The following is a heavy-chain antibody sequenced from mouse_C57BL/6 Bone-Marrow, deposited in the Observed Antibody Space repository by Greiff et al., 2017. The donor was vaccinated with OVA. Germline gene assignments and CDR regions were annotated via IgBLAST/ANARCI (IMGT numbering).Heavy chain of an antibody. CDR3: TTTSYYYGSGGFAY. CDR2: IYPGNSDT. D-gene: IGHD1-1*01. V-gene: IGHV1-5*01. CDR1: GYTFTSYW. Sequence: VQLQQSGTVLARPGASVKMSCKTSGYTFTSYWMHWVKQRPGQGLEWTGAIYPGNSDTSYNQKFKGKAKMTAVTSASTAYMELSSLTNEDSAVYYCTTTSYYYGSGGFAYWGQGTLVTVSA. J-gene: IGHJ3*01.